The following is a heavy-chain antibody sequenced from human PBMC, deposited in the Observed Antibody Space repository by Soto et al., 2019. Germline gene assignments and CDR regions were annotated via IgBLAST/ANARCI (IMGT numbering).Heavy chain of an antibody. CDR2: IWYDGSNK. CDR3: ARDLDIVATILGY. V-gene: IGHV3-33*01. Sequence: QVQLVESGGGVVQPGRSLRLSCAASGFTFSSYGMQWVRQAPGKGLEWVAVIWYDGSNKYYADSVKGRFTISRDNSKNTLYLQMNSLRAEDTAVYYCARDLDIVATILGYWGPGNLVTVSS. D-gene: IGHD5-12*01. J-gene: IGHJ4*02. CDR1: GFTFSSYG.